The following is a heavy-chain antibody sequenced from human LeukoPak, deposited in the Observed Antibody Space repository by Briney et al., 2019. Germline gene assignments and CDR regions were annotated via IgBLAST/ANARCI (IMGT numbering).Heavy chain of an antibody. D-gene: IGHD3-3*01. Sequence: PGGSLRLSCAASRFTFSTYWTHWVRQVPGKGLVRVSRIRGDGNSATYADFVKGRFTISRDNAKNTLYLQMNSLRVEDTAVYYCARSDYTDYWGQGTLVTVSS. CDR3: ARSDYTDY. CDR1: RFTFSTYW. J-gene: IGHJ4*02. V-gene: IGHV3-74*01. CDR2: IRGDGNSA.